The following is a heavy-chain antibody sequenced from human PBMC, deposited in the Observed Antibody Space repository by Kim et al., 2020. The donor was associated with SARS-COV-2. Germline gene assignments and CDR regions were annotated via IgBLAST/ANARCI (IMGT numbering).Heavy chain of an antibody. V-gene: IGHV1-24*01. D-gene: IGHD6-13*01. Sequence: YAQKYKGRVNMTEDTSTDTAYMELSSLRSEDTAVYYCAKSPSITAASWFDPWGQGTLVTVSS. J-gene: IGHJ5*02. CDR3: AKSPSITAASWFDP.